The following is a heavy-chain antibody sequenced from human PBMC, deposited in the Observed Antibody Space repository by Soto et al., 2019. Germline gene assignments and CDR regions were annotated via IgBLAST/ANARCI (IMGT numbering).Heavy chain of an antibody. D-gene: IGHD3-22*01. J-gene: IGHJ4*02. CDR1: GVSISSGDYY. CDR3: ARGHFDSRGYSNALDY. Sequence: SETLSLTCTVSGVSISSGDYYWSWIRPPPGKELQWIGYIYYSGSTYSNPSLKSRVTISLDTSKNHVSLILKSVNIADSAIYYCARGHFDSRGYSNALDYWGQGIQVTVSS. CDR2: IYYSGST. V-gene: IGHV4-61*03.